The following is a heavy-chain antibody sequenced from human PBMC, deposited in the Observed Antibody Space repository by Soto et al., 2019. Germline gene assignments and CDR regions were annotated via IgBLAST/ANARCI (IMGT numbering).Heavy chain of an antibody. D-gene: IGHD3-16*01. V-gene: IGHV3-33*05. Sequence: QVQLVESGGGVVQPGTSLRLSCVGSGFTFRSYVIHWARQAPGKRLEWVALTSYDGSNNFYGDSVKGRFTIARHNSRNTVELQMDSLRFGDTALYYCARWGTTGGLDVWGQGTLVSVSS. CDR1: GFTFRSYV. CDR3: ARWGTTGGLDV. J-gene: IGHJ4*02. CDR2: TSYDGSNN.